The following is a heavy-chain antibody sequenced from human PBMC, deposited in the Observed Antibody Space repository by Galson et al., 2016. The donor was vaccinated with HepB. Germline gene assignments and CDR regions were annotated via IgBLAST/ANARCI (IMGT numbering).Heavy chain of an antibody. CDR3: ARDSSSWYAANYFDC. Sequence: SLRLSCAASGFTFSSYSMNWVRQTPGKGLEWVSSISASSDYIYYADSLKGRFTISRDNAKNSLYLQMNSLRAEDTAVYYCARDSSSWYAANYFDCWGQGTLVSVSS. J-gene: IGHJ4*02. V-gene: IGHV3-21*01. CDR1: GFTFSSYS. D-gene: IGHD6-13*01. CDR2: ISASSDYI.